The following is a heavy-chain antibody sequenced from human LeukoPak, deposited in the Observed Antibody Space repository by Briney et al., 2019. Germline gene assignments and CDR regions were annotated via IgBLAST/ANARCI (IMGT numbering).Heavy chain of an antibody. CDR2: IYSGGST. D-gene: IGHD3-22*01. J-gene: IGHJ4*02. V-gene: IGHV3-66*01. CDR1: GFTVSSNY. CDR3: ARAVPYYYDSSRYYFDY. Sequence: GGSLRLSCAASGFTVSSNYMSWVRQAPGKGLEWVSVIYSGGSTYYADSVKGRFTISRDNSKNTLYLQMNSLRAEDTAVYYCARAVPYYYDSSRYYFDYWGQGTLVTVSS.